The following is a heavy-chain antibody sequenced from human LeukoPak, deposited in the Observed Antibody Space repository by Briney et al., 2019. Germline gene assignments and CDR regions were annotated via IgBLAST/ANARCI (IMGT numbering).Heavy chain of an antibody. Sequence: GGSLRLSCAASGFTFSSYAMSWVRQAPGKGLEWVSAISGSGGSTYYADSVKGRFTISRDNAKNSVYLQMNSLRAEDTAVYYCARWDRGNFDYWGQGTLVTVSS. CDR3: ARWDRGNFDY. CDR1: GFTFSSYA. J-gene: IGHJ4*02. V-gene: IGHV3-23*01. CDR2: ISGSGGST. D-gene: IGHD3-16*01.